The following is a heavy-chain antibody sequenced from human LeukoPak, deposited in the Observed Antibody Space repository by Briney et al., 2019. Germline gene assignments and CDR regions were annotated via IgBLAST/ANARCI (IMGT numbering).Heavy chain of an antibody. J-gene: IGHJ5*02. CDR2: INANSGGT. V-gene: IGHV1-2*02. CDR3: ARDTTRDNWFDP. CDR1: GYTFTGYY. Sequence: GASLKVSCKASGYTFTGYYMHWVRQAPGPGLEWKGWINANSGGTNYAQKFQGRVTMTRDTSISTAYMELSGVRSDDTAVYYCARDTTRDNWFDPWGQGTLVTVSS. D-gene: IGHD1-26*01.